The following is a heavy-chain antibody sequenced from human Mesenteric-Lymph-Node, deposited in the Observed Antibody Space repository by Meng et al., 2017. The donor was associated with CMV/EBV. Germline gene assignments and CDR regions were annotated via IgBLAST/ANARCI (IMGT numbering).Heavy chain of an antibody. CDR2: INPNSGGT. D-gene: IGHD5-18*01. Sequence: ASVKVSCKASGYTFTGYYMHWVRQAPGQGLEWMGWINPNSGGTNYAQKFQGRVTMTRDTSISTAYMELSRLRSDDTAVYYCARPLVIGYGYEGYAFDIWGQGTMVTVSS. CDR3: ARPLVIGYGYEGYAFDI. CDR1: GYTFTGYY. J-gene: IGHJ3*02. V-gene: IGHV1-2*02.